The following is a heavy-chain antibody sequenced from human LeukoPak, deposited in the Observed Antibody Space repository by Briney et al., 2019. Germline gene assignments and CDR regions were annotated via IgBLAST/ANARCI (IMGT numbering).Heavy chain of an antibody. CDR2: IRYDGSEK. Sequence: GGSLRLXCAASGFMFNSYDMQWVRQSPGKGLEWVTFIRYDGSEKYYADSVEGRFTISRDDSKNTLYLQMNSLRSEDTAVYYCATSVTGFSSRFYYWGQGTLVTVSP. J-gene: IGHJ4*02. D-gene: IGHD6-13*01. V-gene: IGHV3-30*02. CDR3: ATSVTGFSSRFYY. CDR1: GFMFNSYD.